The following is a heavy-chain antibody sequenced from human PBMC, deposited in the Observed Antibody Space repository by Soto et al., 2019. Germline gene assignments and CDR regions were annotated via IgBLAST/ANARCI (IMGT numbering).Heavy chain of an antibody. D-gene: IGHD6-13*01. Sequence: ASVKVSCKASGYTFTTYGISWVRQAPGQGLEWMGWISAYSGSTKFAQKLQGRVTMTTDTSTTTAYMELRSLTSDDTAVYYCARDFTKSSSWPYYFDYWGRGTLVTVSS. V-gene: IGHV1-18*01. CDR2: ISAYSGST. J-gene: IGHJ4*02. CDR3: ARDFTKSSSWPYYFDY. CDR1: GYTFTTYG.